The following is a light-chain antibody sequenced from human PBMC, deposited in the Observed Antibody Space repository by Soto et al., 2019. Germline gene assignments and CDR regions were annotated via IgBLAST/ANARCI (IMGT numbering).Light chain of an antibody. J-gene: IGKJ1*01. V-gene: IGKV1-8*01. Sequence: AIRKTQSPSSLSACTGDRVTSSCRASQGISSYLAWYQQKPGKAPKLLIYAASTLQSGVPSRFSGSGSGTDFTLSISCLQSEDFATSYCQQYYSYPPTFGHGTKVDIK. CDR2: AAS. CDR3: QQYYSYPPT. CDR1: QGISSY.